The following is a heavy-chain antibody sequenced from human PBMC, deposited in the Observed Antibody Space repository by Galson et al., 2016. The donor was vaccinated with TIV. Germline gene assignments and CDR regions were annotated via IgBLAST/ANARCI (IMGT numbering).Heavy chain of an antibody. CDR1: GYTFTRYY. V-gene: IGHV1-46*03. J-gene: IGHJ4*02. CDR3: ASPHSGSDDFDY. D-gene: IGHD6-25*01. Sequence: SVKVSCKASGYTFTRYYIHWVRQAAGQGLEWMGIIDPSNGGTTYAQKFQGRLTLTRDTSTSTVYFELSSLTSEDTALYYCASPHSGSDDFDYWGQGTLVTVSS. CDR2: IDPSNGGT.